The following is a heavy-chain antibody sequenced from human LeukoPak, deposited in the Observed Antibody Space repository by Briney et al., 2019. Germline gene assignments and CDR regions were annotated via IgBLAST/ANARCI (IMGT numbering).Heavy chain of an antibody. J-gene: IGHJ4*02. Sequence: GGPLRLSCAASGFIFNSKWIHWVRQAPGKGLEGLSRIGNGGSYTSYADSLKGRFTISRDNAKNTLYLKMNSLRAEDTAVYYCARDLPISDSSGYYLDYWGQGTVVTVSS. CDR2: IGNGGSYT. V-gene: IGHV3-74*01. CDR1: GFIFNSKW. CDR3: ARDLPISDSSGYYLDY. D-gene: IGHD3-22*01.